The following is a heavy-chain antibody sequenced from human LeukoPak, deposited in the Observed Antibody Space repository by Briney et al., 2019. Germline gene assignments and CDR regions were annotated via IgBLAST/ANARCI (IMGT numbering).Heavy chain of an antibody. Sequence: SETLSLTCTVSGGSISSYYWSWIRQPAGKGLEWIGRIYTSGTTHYNPSLKSRVTMSVDTSKNQFSLKLSSVTAADTAVYYCARCPTYGDPIDYWGQGTLVTVSS. J-gene: IGHJ4*02. V-gene: IGHV4-4*07. CDR3: ARCPTYGDPIDY. CDR1: GGSISSYY. D-gene: IGHD4-17*01. CDR2: IYTSGTT.